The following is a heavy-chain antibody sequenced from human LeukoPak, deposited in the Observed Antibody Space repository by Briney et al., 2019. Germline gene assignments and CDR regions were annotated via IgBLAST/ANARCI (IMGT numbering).Heavy chain of an antibody. J-gene: IGHJ4*02. V-gene: IGHV3-66*01. D-gene: IGHD6-19*01. CDR3: ARLRYSSGPLVC. Sequence: GGSLRLPCAASGFTVSSNYMTWVRQAPGKGLEWVSSLDSGGNTYYADSVKGRFSLSRDNSKNTLYLQMTSLRAEDTAVYYCARLRYSSGPLVCWGQGTLVTVSS. CDR2: LDSGGNT. CDR1: GFTVSSNY.